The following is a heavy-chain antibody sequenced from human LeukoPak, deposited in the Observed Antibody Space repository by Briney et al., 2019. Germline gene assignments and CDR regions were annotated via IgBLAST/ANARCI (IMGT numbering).Heavy chain of an antibody. J-gene: IGHJ6*03. CDR2: IYTSGST. Sequence: PSETLSLTCTVSGGSISSYYWSWIRQPAGKGLEWIGRIYTSGSTNYNPSLKSRVTMSVDTSKNQFSLKLSSVTAADTAVYYCARFSIEPAAAGSRPRIWYYYYYMDVWGKGTTVTVSS. D-gene: IGHD6-13*01. CDR1: GGSISSYY. CDR3: ARFSIEPAAAGSRPRIWYYYYYMDV. V-gene: IGHV4-4*07.